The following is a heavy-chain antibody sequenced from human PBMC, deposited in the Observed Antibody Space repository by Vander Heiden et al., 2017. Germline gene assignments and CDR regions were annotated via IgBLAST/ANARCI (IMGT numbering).Heavy chain of an antibody. D-gene: IGHD6-13*01. CDR2: ISSSSSYI. J-gene: IGHJ4*02. Sequence: EVQLVETGGGLVKPGGYLRLPCAASGFTFSSYSMNWVRQAPGKGLEWVSSISSSSSYIYYADSVKGRFTISRDNAKNSLYLQMNSLRAEDTAVYYCARDPLYSSSWFDYWGQGTLVTVSS. V-gene: IGHV3-21*01. CDR1: GFTFSSYS. CDR3: ARDPLYSSSWFDY.